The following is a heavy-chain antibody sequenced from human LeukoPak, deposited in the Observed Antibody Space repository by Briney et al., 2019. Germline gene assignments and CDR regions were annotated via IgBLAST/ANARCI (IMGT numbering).Heavy chain of an antibody. D-gene: IGHD7-27*01. V-gene: IGHV4-4*07. CDR1: GGFISSYY. CDR3: ARDFQLGSSFYYYYYYYMDV. J-gene: IGHJ6*03. Sequence: SETLSLTCTVSGGFISSYYRSWIRQPAGKGLEWIGRIYTSGSTNYNPSLKSRVTMSVDTSKNQFSLKLSSLTAADTAVYYRARDFQLGSSFYYYYYYYMDVWGKGTTVTVSS. CDR2: IYTSGST.